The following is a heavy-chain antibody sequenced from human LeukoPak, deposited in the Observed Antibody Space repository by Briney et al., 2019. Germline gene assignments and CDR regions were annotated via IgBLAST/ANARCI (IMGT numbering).Heavy chain of an antibody. CDR1: GGSIDSSSYY. CDR3: ARPDGDISHYHYMDD. V-gene: IGHV4-39*01. J-gene: IGHJ6*03. D-gene: IGHD5-24*01. CDR2: IHYSGST. Sequence: SETLSLTCTVSGGSIDSSSYYWGWVRQPPRKGLEWIGTIHYSGSTYYNPSLESRVTISIDTSKNQFSLKVNSVTAADTAVYYCARPDGDISHYHYMDDWGKGTTVTVSS.